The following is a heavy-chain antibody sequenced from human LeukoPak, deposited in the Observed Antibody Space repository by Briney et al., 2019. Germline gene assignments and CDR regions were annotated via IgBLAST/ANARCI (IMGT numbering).Heavy chain of an antibody. J-gene: IGHJ6*02. V-gene: IGHV3-74*01. CDR3: ARGANYDILTGYYTDYYYGMDV. Sequence: GGSLRLSCAASGFTFSSYWMHWVRQAPGKGLVWVSRINSDGSSTSYADSVKGRSTISRDNAKNTLYLQMNSLRAEDTAVYYCARGANYDILTGYYTDYYYGMDVWGQGTTVTVSS. CDR1: GFTFSSYW. CDR2: INSDGSST. D-gene: IGHD3-9*01.